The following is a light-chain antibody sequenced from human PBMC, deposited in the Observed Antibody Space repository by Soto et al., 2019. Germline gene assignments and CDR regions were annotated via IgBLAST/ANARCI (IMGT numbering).Light chain of an antibody. CDR3: QQYGNSPPNT. CDR2: GAS. Sequence: EIVLTQAPGTQSLSPGERATLSCRASQSVSSSYLAWYQQKPGQAPRLLIYGASSRATGIPDRFSGSGSGTDFTLTISRLEPEDFAVYFCQQYGNSPPNTFGQGTKVEIK. CDR1: QSVSSSY. V-gene: IGKV3-20*01. J-gene: IGKJ2*01.